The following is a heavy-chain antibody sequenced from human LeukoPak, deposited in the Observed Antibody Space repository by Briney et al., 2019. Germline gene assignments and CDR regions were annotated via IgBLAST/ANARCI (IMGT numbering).Heavy chain of an antibody. CDR2: IGTTSGAI. D-gene: IGHD2-21*02. V-gene: IGHV3-48*01. CDR1: GFTFSSYA. J-gene: IGHJ4*02. Sequence: PGGSLRLSCAASGFTFSSYAMSWVRQAPGKGLEWVSYIGTTSGAIYYADSVKGRFTISRDSAKNSLYLQMNSLRAEDTAVYYCARFRTWGDKAFDYWGQGTLVTVSS. CDR3: ARFRTWGDKAFDY.